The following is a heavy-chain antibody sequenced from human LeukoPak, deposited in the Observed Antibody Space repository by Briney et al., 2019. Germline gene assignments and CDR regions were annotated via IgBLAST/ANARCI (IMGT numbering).Heavy chain of an antibody. CDR2: ISGSGGST. J-gene: IGHJ5*02. CDR3: AKEDRNYYDSSGYFS. CDR1: GFTFSSYS. V-gene: IGHV3-23*01. D-gene: IGHD3-22*01. Sequence: GWSLRLSCLASGFTFSSYSMSWVGQAPGKGLEGVSAISGSGGSTYYADSAKGRFTISRDNSKNTLYLQMNSLGAEGTALYYCAKEDRNYYDSSGYFSWGQGTLVTVSP.